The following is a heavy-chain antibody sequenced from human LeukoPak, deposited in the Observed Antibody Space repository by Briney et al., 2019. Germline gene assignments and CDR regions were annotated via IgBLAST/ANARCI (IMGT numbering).Heavy chain of an antibody. CDR2: ISGSGGST. V-gene: IGHV3-23*01. J-gene: IGHJ4*02. CDR1: GFTFSRYD. CDR3: AKDDREVYSYGHSFDY. Sequence: GGSLRLSCAASGFTFSRYDMSWVRQAPGKGLEWVSDISGSGGSTYYADSAKGRFTISRDNSKNTLYLQLSSLRAEDTALYYCAKDDREVYSYGHSFDYWGLGTPVSVSS. D-gene: IGHD5-18*01.